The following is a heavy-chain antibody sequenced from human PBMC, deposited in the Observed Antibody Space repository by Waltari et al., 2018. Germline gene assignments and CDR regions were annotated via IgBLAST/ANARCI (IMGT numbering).Heavy chain of an antibody. D-gene: IGHD2-21*01. CDR1: GASLTTSY. J-gene: IGHJ6*02. V-gene: IGHV4-59*01. Sequence: QVQLQESGPGLVKPSETLSLSCTVSGASLTTSYLSWIRRPPGKGLEDIGYIHDRGDTNHRPSLRSRVSMSWDISKNQFSLKISSVTAADSAVYYCARVHGSESPLAWGTDVWGQGTAVTVSS. CDR2: IHDRGDT. CDR3: ARVHGSESPLAWGTDV.